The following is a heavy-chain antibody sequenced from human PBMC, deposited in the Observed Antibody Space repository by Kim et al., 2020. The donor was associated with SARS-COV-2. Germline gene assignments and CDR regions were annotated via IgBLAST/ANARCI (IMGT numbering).Heavy chain of an antibody. CDR2: ISAYNGNT. V-gene: IGHV1-18*01. D-gene: IGHD3-10*01. Sequence: ASVKVSCKASGYTFTSYGISWVRQAPGQGLEWMGWISAYNGNTNYAQKLQGRVTMTTDTSTSTAYMELRSLRSDDTAVYYCARDSHGRLWFGELRNSDYYCYGMDVWGQGTTVTVSS. CDR3: ARDSHGRLWFGELRNSDYYCYGMDV. J-gene: IGHJ6*02. CDR1: GYTFTSYG.